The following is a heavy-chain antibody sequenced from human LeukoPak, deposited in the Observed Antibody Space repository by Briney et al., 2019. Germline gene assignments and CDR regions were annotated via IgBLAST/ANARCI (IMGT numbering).Heavy chain of an antibody. CDR2: ISYDGSNK. Sequence: WALRLSCAASGFTFSSYAMHWVRQAPGKGLEWVAVISYDGSNKYYADSVKGRFTISRDNSKNTLYLQMNSLRAEDTAVYYCATDIDDYWGQGTLVTVSS. V-gene: IGHV3-30-3*01. J-gene: IGHJ4*02. CDR1: GFTFSSYA. CDR3: ATDIDDY.